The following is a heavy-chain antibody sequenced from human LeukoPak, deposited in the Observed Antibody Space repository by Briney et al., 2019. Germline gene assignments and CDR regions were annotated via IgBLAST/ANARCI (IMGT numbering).Heavy chain of an antibody. D-gene: IGHD6-19*01. Sequence: GVSLRLSCAASGFTFSSYLMNWVRQAPGKGLEWVANIKQDGSEKDYVDSVKGRFTISRDNTKNSLYLQMNSLRAEDTAVYYCARVSSLAVAGFFDYWGQGILVTVSS. CDR2: IKQDGSEK. J-gene: IGHJ4*02. CDR3: ARVSSLAVAGFFDY. CDR1: GFTFSSYL. V-gene: IGHV3-7*01.